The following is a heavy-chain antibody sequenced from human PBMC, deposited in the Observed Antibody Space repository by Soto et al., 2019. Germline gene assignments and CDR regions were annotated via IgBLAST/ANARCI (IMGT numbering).Heavy chain of an antibody. CDR1: GDSISGNGW. CDR3: SHGQVKGHYRSEPDF. D-gene: IGHD3-10*01. J-gene: IGHJ4*02. CDR2: IYHTGSA. Sequence: SDTLSLTCAVSGDSISGNGWWSWVRQSPGKGLELIGEIYHTGSATYNRSLKSRLTMSVDKSKNQFYLEVRSVTVADTAVYFCSHGQVKGHYRSEPDFWGPGTLVNVSS. V-gene: IGHV4-4*02.